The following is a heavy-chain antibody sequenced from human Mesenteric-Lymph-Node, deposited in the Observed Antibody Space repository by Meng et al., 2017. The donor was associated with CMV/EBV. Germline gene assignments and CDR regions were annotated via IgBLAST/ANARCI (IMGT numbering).Heavy chain of an antibody. CDR3: ARDTGGKPPYYYYGMDV. D-gene: IGHD4-23*01. J-gene: IGHJ6*02. Sequence: GGSLRLSCAASGFTFSSSWMHWVRQAPGKGLEWVANIQEDGSEKYYVDSVKGRFTISRDNAKNSLYLQMNSLRAEDTAVYYCARDTGGKPPYYYYGMDVWGQGTTVTVSS. CDR1: GFTFSSSW. V-gene: IGHV3-7*01. CDR2: IQEDGSEK.